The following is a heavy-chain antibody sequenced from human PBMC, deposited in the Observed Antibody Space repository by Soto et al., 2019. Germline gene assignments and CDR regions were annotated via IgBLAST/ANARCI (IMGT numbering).Heavy chain of an antibody. V-gene: IGHV6-1*01. CDR1: GASVSSNSAA. Sequence: LSLPWAISGASVSSNSAAWNWIRQSPSRGLEWRGRTYYKTKWYNDYAVSVKGRITINPDTSKNQFPLQLNAVAPEDTAVYYRARWGSSTSSPSYYGMDVWGQGTTVTVAS. CDR2: TYYKTKWYN. D-gene: IGHD2-2*01. CDR3: ARWGSSTSSPSYYGMDV. J-gene: IGHJ6*02.